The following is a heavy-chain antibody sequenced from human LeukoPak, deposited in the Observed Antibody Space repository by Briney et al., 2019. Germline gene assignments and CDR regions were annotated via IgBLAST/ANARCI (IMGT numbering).Heavy chain of an antibody. CDR2: IYYSGST. J-gene: IGHJ4*02. CDR3: ASLLRVGATRYYFDY. D-gene: IGHD1-26*01. CDR1: GGSISSYY. V-gene: IGHV4-59*01. Sequence: PSETLSLTCTVSGGSISSYYWSWIRQPPGKGLEWIGYIYYSGSTNYNPSLKSRVTISVDTSKNQFSLKLSSVTAADTAVYYCASLLRVGATRYYFDYWGQGTLVTVSS.